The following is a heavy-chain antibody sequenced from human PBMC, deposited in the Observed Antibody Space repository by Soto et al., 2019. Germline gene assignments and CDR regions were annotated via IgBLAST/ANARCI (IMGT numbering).Heavy chain of an antibody. CDR1: GYTFTGYY. CDR3: ARAPFLSSSSLDY. CDR2: INPNSGGT. J-gene: IGHJ4*02. Sequence: QVQLVQSGAEVKKPGASVKVSCKASGYTFTGYYMHWVRQAPGQGLEWMGWINPNSGGTNYAQKFQGWVTMTRDTSISQAYMELGRLRSDDTAVYYCARAPFLSSSSLDYWGQGTLVTVSS. D-gene: IGHD6-13*01. V-gene: IGHV1-2*04.